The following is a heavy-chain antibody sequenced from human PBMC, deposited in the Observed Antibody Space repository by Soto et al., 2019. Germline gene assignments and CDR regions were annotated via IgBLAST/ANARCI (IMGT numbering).Heavy chain of an antibody. D-gene: IGHD2-8*02. J-gene: IGHJ4*02. CDR2: INHSGST. Sequence: SETLSLTCTVSGGSISSGGYYWSWIRQPPGKGLEWIGEINHSGSTNYNPSLKSRVTISVDTSKNQFSLKLSSVTAADTAVYYCARYKITGLFDEWGQGTLVTVSS. CDR1: GGSISSGGYY. CDR3: ARYKITGLFDE. V-gene: IGHV4-39*07.